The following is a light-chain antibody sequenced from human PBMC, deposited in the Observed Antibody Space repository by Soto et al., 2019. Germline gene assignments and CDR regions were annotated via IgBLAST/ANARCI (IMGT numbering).Light chain of an antibody. V-gene: IGKV3-15*01. Sequence: EIVLTQSPATLSLSPGERATLSCRASQSLGSHLAWYQQKPGQPPRLLIYGASSRATGIPATFSGSGSETDFTLTITSLESEDFAIYYCHQYDLSPCTFGQGTKVDIK. CDR2: GAS. J-gene: IGKJ3*01. CDR1: QSLGSH. CDR3: HQYDLSPCT.